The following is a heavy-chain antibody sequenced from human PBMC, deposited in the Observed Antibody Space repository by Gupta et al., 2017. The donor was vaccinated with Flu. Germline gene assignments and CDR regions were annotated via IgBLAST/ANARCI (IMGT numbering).Heavy chain of an antibody. Sequence: QVQLVQSGAEVQKPGASVKVSCKASGYTFTGYYMHWVRQAPGQGLEWMGWINPNSGGTNYAQKFQARVTMTRETSISTAYMELSRLRSDDAAVYYCARPYGVRGRGPFDYWGQGTLVTVSS. CDR2: INPNSGGT. D-gene: IGHD3-10*01. J-gene: IGHJ4*02. CDR1: GYTFTGYY. V-gene: IGHV1-2*02. CDR3: ARPYGVRGRGPFDY.